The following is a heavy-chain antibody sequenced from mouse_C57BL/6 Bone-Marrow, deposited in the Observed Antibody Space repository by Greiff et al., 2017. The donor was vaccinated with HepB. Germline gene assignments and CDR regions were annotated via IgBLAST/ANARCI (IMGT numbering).Heavy chain of an antibody. V-gene: IGHV14-4*01. CDR1: GFNIKDYY. Sequence: VQLQQSGAELVRPGASVKLSCTASGFNIKDYYMHWVKQRPEQGLEWIGWIDPENGDTEYASKFQGKATITADTSSNTAYLQLSSLTSEDTAVYYCTTWSSYAMDYWGQGTSVTVSS. CDR2: IDPENGDT. J-gene: IGHJ4*01. D-gene: IGHD1-1*01. CDR3: TTWSSYAMDY.